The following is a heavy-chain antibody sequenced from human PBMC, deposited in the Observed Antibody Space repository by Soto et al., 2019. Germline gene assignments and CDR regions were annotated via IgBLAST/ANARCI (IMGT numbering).Heavy chain of an antibody. V-gene: IGHV1-69*12. CDR1: GGTFSSYA. CDR3: ARNRLGYGDYEDYYYGMDV. CDR2: IIPIFGTA. Sequence: QVQLVQSGDEVKKPGSSVKVSCKASGGTFSSYAISWVRQAPGQGLEWMGGIIPIFGTANYAQKFQGRVTITADESTSTAYMELSSLRSEDTAVYYCARNRLGYGDYEDYYYGMDVWGQGTTVTVS. J-gene: IGHJ6*02. D-gene: IGHD4-17*01.